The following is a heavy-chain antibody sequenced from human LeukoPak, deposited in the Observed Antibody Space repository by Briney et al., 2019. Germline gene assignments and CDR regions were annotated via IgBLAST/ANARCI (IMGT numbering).Heavy chain of an antibody. CDR2: ISSSSSYI. CDR3: ARVIVGATGGGYFDY. D-gene: IGHD1-26*01. J-gene: IGHJ4*02. Sequence: PGGSLRLSCAASGFSFSSYAMNWARQAPGKGLEWVSSISSSSSYIYYADSVKGRFTISRDNSKNTLYLQMNSLRAEDTAVYYCARVIVGATGGGYFDYWGQGTLVTVSS. V-gene: IGHV3-21*01. CDR1: GFSFSSYA.